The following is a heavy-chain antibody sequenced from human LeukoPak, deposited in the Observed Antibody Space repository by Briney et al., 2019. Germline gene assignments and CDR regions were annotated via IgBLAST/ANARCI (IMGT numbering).Heavy chain of an antibody. CDR2: IYYSGST. D-gene: IGHD4-23*01. V-gene: IGHV4-59*01. CDR1: GGSISSYY. Sequence: PSETLSLTCTVSGGSISSYYWSWIRQPPGKGLEWIGYIYYSGSTNYNPSLKSRVTISVDTSKNQFSLKLSSVTAADTAVYYCARTYGGNSPVDYWGQGTLVTVSS. J-gene: IGHJ4*02. CDR3: ARTYGGNSPVDY.